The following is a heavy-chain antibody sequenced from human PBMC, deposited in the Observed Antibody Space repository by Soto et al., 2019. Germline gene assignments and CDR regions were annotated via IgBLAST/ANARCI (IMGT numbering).Heavy chain of an antibody. CDR3: ARGIYDFWSGYYVDY. CDR2: INPNSGGT. CDR1: GYTFTGYY. D-gene: IGHD3-3*01. J-gene: IGHJ4*02. V-gene: IGHV1-2*04. Sequence: GASVQVSCKASGYTFTGYYMHWVRQAPGQGLEWMGWINPNSGGTNYAQKFQGWVTMTRDTSISTAYMELSRLRSDDTAVYYCARGIYDFWSGYYVDYWGQGTLVTVSS.